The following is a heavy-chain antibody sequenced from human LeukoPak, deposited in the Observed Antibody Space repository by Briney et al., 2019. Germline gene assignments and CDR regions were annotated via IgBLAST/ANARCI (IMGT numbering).Heavy chain of an antibody. CDR2: IYYSGST. CDR3: ARGLAWGSFYYYYYMDV. D-gene: IGHD7-27*01. V-gene: IGHV4-31*02. CDR1: GGSISSGGSY. Sequence: SHTLSLTCTVSGGSISSGGSYWSWIRQHPGKGLEWIGYIYYSGSTFYNPSLKSRVIISVDTSKNQFSLNLSSVTAADTAVYYCARGLAWGSFYYYYYMDVWGKGTTVTVSS. J-gene: IGHJ6*03.